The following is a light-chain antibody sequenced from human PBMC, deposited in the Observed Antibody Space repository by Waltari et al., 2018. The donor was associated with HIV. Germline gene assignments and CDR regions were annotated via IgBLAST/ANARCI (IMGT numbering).Light chain of an antibody. J-gene: IGLJ2*01. CDR2: SDN. Sequence: QSVLTQPPSASGTPGQRVTMSCSGSSSNIGRTSVNWYQQLPGTAPKLLIYSDNPRRLGDPDRFSGSKSGTAGSLAISGLQSEDEAVYYCASWEDSLNGVVFGGGTKLTVL. CDR1: SSNIGRTS. CDR3: ASWEDSLNGVV. V-gene: IGLV1-44*01.